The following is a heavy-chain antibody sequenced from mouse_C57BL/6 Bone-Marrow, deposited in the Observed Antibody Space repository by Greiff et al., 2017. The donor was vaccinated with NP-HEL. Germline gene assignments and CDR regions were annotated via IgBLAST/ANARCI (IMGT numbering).Heavy chain of an antibody. D-gene: IGHD2-4*01. Sequence: EVKVVESGGDLVKPGGSLKLSCAASGFTFSSYGMSWVRQTPDKRLEWVATISSGGSYTYYPDSVKGRCTISRDNAKNTLYLQMRSLKSEDTAMYYCARQGIYYDYDVGFAYWGQGTLVTVSA. CDR1: GFTFSSYG. CDR2: ISSGGSYT. J-gene: IGHJ3*01. V-gene: IGHV5-6*01. CDR3: ARQGIYYDYDVGFAY.